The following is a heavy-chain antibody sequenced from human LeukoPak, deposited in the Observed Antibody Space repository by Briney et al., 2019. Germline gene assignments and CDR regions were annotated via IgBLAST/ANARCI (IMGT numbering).Heavy chain of an antibody. Sequence: PGGSLRLSCSASGFTFSRYAMHWVRQAPGKGLEYVSGINDNGGRTHYGDSVKGRFSISRDNSKNTLHLQMSTLRAEDTALYYCAKDMGILWWCLGDWGQGTLVTVSS. V-gene: IGHV3-64D*09. CDR3: AKDMGILWWCLGD. CDR1: GFTFSRYA. D-gene: IGHD2-21*01. CDR2: INDNGGRT. J-gene: IGHJ4*02.